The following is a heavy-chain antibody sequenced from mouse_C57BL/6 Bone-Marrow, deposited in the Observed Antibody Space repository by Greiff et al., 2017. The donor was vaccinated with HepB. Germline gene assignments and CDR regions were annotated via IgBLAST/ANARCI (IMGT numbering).Heavy chain of an antibody. D-gene: IGHD2-3*01. CDR2: INPYNGDT. Sequence: EVQGVESGPELVKPGDSVKISCKASGYSFTGYFMNWVMQSHGKSLEWIGRINPYNGDTFYNQKFKGKATLTVDKSSSTAHMELRSLTSEDSAVYYCARNGYYSWFAYWGQGTLVTVSA. CDR3: ARNGYYSWFAY. J-gene: IGHJ3*01. V-gene: IGHV1-20*01. CDR1: GYSFTGYF.